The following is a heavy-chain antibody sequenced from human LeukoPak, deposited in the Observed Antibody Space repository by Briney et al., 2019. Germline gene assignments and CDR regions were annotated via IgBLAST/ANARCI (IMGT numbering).Heavy chain of an antibody. J-gene: IGHJ5*02. D-gene: IGHD5-12*01. V-gene: IGHV3-48*03. Sequence: GGSLRLSCAASGFTFSSYEMNWVRQAPGKGLEWGSYISSSGSTIYYADSVKGQFTISRDNAKNSLYLQMNSLRAEDTAVYYCARLVASGGGYAPGFDPWGQGTLVTVSS. CDR2: ISSSGSTI. CDR3: ARLVASGGGYAPGFDP. CDR1: GFTFSSYE.